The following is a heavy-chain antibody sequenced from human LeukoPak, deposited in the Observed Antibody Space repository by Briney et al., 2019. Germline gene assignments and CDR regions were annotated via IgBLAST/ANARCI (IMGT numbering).Heavy chain of an antibody. CDR2: IYYSGST. V-gene: IGHV4-39*07. CDR3: ASEFDYYDSSGLDY. J-gene: IGHJ4*02. Sequence: SETLSLTCTVSGGSISSSSYYWGWIRQPPGKGLEWIASIYYSGSTYYNPSLKSRVTISVDTSKNQFSLKLSSVTAADTAVYYCASEFDYYDSSGLDYWGQGTLVTVSS. D-gene: IGHD3-22*01. CDR1: GGSISSSSYY.